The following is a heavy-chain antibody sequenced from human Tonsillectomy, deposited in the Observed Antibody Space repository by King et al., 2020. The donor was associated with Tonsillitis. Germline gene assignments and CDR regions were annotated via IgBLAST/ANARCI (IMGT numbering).Heavy chain of an antibody. D-gene: IGHD1-26*01. V-gene: IGHV3-30*18. J-gene: IGHJ3*02. CDR3: TKDLGAKTADDAFDI. CDR2: IAYDGSNK. CDR1: GFTFSSYG. Sequence: VQLVESGGGVVQPGRSLRLSCAVSGFTFSSYGMHWVRQAPGKGLEWVASIAYDGSNKYYADSVKGRFTISRDNSKNTLYLQMNSLRAEDTAVYYCTKDLGAKTADDAFDIWGQGTMVTVSS.